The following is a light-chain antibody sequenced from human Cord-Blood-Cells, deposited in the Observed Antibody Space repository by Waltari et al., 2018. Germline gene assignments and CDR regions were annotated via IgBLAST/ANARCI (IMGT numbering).Light chain of an antibody. Sequence: QLVLTQSPSASASLGASVKLTCTLSSGNRSYAIAWHQQQPEKGPRYLMKLNSDGSHSKGDGIPDRFSVSSAGAGRYLTSSSLQSEDEADYYCQTWGTGIGVFGGGTKLTVL. CDR2: LNSDGSH. CDR3: QTWGTGIGV. CDR1: SGNRSYA. V-gene: IGLV4-69*01. J-gene: IGLJ3*02.